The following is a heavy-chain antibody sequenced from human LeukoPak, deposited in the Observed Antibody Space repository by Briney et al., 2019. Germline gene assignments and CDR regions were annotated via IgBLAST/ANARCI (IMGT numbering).Heavy chain of an antibody. V-gene: IGHV3-30*02. D-gene: IGHD6-6*01. J-gene: IGHJ4*02. CDR3: ANRPKDGVDY. CDR2: IRYDGSNK. Sequence: GGSLRLSCAASGFTFSSYGMHWVRQAPGKGLEWVAFIRYDGSNKYYADSVKGRFTISRDNSKSTLYLQMNSLRAEDTAVYYCANRPKDGVDYWGQGTLVTVSS. CDR1: GFTFSSYG.